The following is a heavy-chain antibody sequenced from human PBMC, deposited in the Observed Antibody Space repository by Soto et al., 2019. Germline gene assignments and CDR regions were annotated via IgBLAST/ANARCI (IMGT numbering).Heavy chain of an antibody. CDR3: ARRLWDYYYYYMDV. J-gene: IGHJ6*03. D-gene: IGHD2-21*01. V-gene: IGHV1-8*01. CDR2: VNPNSGNT. CDR1: GSTFTSYD. Sequence: QVQLVQSGAEVKKPGASVKVSCKASGSTFTSYDINWVRQATGQGLEWMGWVNPNSGNTGYAQKFQGRVTMTRNTSISTAYMELSSLRSEDTAVYYCARRLWDYYYYYMDVWGKGTTVTVSS.